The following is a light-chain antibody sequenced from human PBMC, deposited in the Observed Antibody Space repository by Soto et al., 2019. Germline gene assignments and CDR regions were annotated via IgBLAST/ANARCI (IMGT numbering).Light chain of an antibody. CDR2: DNH. CDR3: ATWDSSMSALL. CDR1: SSNIGDNY. V-gene: IGLV1-51*01. J-gene: IGLJ2*01. Sequence: QSVLTQPPAVSAAPGQKVTISCSGSSSNIGDNYVSWYQQLPGKAPKLIIYDNHKRPSGIPDRFSGSKSGTSATLGITGLQAGDEGDYYCATWDSSMSALLFGGGTKVTVL.